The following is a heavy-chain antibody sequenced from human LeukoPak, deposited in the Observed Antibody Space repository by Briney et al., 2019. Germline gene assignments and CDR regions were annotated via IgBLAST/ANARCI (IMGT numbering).Heavy chain of an antibody. CDR2: ISYEGSNK. CDR3: TTDRGTTMVRGARDYFDY. D-gene: IGHD3-10*01. V-gene: IGHV3-30*14. Sequence: GGSLRLSCAASGFTFSSYAMHWVRQAPGKGLEWVAVISYEGSNKYYADSVKGRFTISRDNSKNMLFLQMNSLRAEDTAVYYCTTDRGTTMVRGARDYFDYWGQGTLVTVSS. J-gene: IGHJ4*02. CDR1: GFTFSSYA.